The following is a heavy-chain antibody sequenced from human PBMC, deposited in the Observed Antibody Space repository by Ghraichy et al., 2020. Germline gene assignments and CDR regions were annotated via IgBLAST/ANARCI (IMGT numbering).Heavy chain of an antibody. Sequence: SGPTLVKPTQTLTLTCAFSGFSLSTGGVGVGWIRQPPGKALEWLALLYWDDDIRFSPSLKSRLTIIKDTSNNQVVLIMTNTDPVDTATYYCAHALRKNRCTGGSCYSFDYWGQGTLVTVSS. D-gene: IGHD2-15*01. CDR2: LYWDDDI. CDR1: GFSLSTGGVG. J-gene: IGHJ4*02. V-gene: IGHV2-5*02. CDR3: AHALRKNRCTGGSCYSFDY.